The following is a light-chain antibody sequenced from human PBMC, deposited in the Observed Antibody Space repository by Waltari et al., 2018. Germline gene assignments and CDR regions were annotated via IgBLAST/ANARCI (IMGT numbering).Light chain of an antibody. V-gene: IGKV1-5*03. CDR3: QQYNSYLWT. CDR2: KAS. CDR1: QSISSW. J-gene: IGKJ1*01. Sequence: DLQMTQSPPTLSASVGDRITITCRASQSISSWLAWYQQKQGKAPKLLIYKASSLESGVPSRFSGSGSGTEFTLTISSLQPDDFATYYCQQYNSYLWTFGQGTKVEIK.